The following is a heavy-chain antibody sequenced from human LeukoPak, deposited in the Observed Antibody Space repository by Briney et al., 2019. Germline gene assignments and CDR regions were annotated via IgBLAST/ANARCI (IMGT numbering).Heavy chain of an antibody. Sequence: ASVKVSCKASGYTFTSYAMHWVRQAPGQRLEWMGWINAGNGNTKYSQKFQGRVTITRDTSASTAYMELSSLRSEDTAVYYCARQAASRRPPDYWGQGTLVTVSS. CDR2: INAGNGNT. J-gene: IGHJ4*02. CDR3: ARQAASRRPPDY. V-gene: IGHV1-3*01. CDR1: GYTFTSYA.